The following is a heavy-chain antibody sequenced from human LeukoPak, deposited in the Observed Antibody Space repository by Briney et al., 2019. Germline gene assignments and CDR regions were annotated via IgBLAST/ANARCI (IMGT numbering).Heavy chain of an antibody. CDR2: IYYSGST. D-gene: IGHD6-6*01. V-gene: IGHV4-39*07. Sequence: SETLSLTCTVSGGSISSSSYYWGWIRQPPGKGLEWIGSIYYSGSTYYNPSLKSRVTISVDTSKNQFSLKLSSVTAADTAVYYRARAQLVGDFDYWGQGTLVTVSS. CDR3: ARAQLVGDFDY. J-gene: IGHJ4*02. CDR1: GGSISSSSYY.